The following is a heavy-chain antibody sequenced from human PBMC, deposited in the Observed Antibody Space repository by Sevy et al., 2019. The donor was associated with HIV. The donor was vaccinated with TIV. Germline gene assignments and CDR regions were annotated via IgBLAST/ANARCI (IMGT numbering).Heavy chain of an antibody. V-gene: IGHV4-59*08. J-gene: IGHJ5*02. CDR3: ARHGKEDWFDP. D-gene: IGHD1-26*01. Sequence: SETLSLTCTVSGGSISSYYWSWIRQPPGKGLEWIGYIYYSVSTNYNPSLKSRVTISVDTSKNQFSLKLSSVTAADTAVYYCARHGKEDWFDPWGQGTLFTVSS. CDR1: GGSISSYY. CDR2: IYYSVST.